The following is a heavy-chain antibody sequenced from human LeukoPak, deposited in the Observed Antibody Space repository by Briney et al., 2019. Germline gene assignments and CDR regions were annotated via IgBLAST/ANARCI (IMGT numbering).Heavy chain of an antibody. CDR1: GYTFTSYD. V-gene: IGHV1-8*01. J-gene: IGHJ4*02. Sequence: ASVKVSCKASGYTFTSYDINWVRQATGQGLEWMGWMNPNSGNTGYAQKFQGRVTMTRNTSISTAYMELSSLRSEDTAVYYCARDRDSSGYYYFDYWGQGTLVTVSS. CDR2: MNPNSGNT. D-gene: IGHD3-22*01. CDR3: ARDRDSSGYYYFDY.